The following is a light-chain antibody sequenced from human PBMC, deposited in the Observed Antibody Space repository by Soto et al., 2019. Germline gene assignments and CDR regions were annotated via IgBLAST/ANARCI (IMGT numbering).Light chain of an antibody. CDR3: QQYNSYPRT. V-gene: IGKV1-5*01. CDR2: DAS. J-gene: IGKJ4*01. Sequence: DIQMTQSPSTLSASVGDRVTITCRASQSISSWLAWYQQKPGKAPKLLINDASSLESGVPSRFSGSGSGTEFTLTISSLQPDDFATYYCQQYNSYPRTFSGGTKVDIK. CDR1: QSISSW.